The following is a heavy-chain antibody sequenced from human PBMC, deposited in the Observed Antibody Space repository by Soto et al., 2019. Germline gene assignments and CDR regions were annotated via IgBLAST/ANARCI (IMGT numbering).Heavy chain of an antibody. CDR3: AKDRYYGSGSYSDY. Sequence: GGSLRLSCAASGFTFSSYGMHWVRQAPGKGLEWVAVISYDGSNKYYADSVKGRFTISRDNSKNTLYLQMNSLRAEDTAVYYCAKDRYYGSGSYSDYWGQGTLVTVSS. CDR2: ISYDGSNK. V-gene: IGHV3-30*18. J-gene: IGHJ4*02. CDR1: GFTFSSYG. D-gene: IGHD3-10*01.